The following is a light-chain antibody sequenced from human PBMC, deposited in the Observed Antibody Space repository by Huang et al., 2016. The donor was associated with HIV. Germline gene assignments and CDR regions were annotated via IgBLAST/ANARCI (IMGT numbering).Light chain of an antibody. CDR1: QNFNNY. J-gene: IGKJ3*01. V-gene: IGKV1-39*01. CDR2: AAS. Sequence: DIQMTQSPSSLSASVGDRVTIICRASQNFNNYLNWYHQKPGKAPNFLIYAASNLQGGVPSRFSGGGSGTNFTLAISNLQPEDLAIYYCQQSYSSPRTFGPGTKVEIK. CDR3: QQSYSSPRT.